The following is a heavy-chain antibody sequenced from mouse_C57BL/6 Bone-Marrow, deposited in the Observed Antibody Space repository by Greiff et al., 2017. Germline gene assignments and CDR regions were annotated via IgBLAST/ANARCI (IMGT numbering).Heavy chain of an antibody. CDR3: TRTSYYCGSSYRYFDY. J-gene: IGHJ2*01. V-gene: IGHV1-15*01. CDR2: IDPETGGT. D-gene: IGHD1-1*01. CDR1: GYTFTDYE. Sequence: VQLQQSGAELVRPGASVTLSCKASGYTFTDYEMHWVKQTPVHGLEWIGAIDPETGGTAYNQKFKGKAILTADKSSSPTYMELRSLTSEDSAVYYCTRTSYYCGSSYRYFDYWGQGTTLTVSS.